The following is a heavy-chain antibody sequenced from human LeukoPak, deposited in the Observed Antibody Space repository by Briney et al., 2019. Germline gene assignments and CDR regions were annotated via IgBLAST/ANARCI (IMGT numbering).Heavy chain of an antibody. Sequence: GGSLRLSCAASGFTLSSYWMHWVRQAPGKGLVWVSRINSDGSSTSYADSVKGRFTISRDNAKNSLYLQMNSLRAEDTAVYYCASDIVVAPAQGGAFDIWGQGTMVTVSS. CDR2: INSDGSST. J-gene: IGHJ3*02. CDR3: ASDIVVAPAQGGAFDI. V-gene: IGHV3-74*01. CDR1: GFTLSSYW. D-gene: IGHD2-2*01.